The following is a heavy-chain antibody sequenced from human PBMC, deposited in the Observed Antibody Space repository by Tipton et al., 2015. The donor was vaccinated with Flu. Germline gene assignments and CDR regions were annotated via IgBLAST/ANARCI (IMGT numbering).Heavy chain of an antibody. J-gene: IGHJ6*02. V-gene: IGHV1-2*04. Sequence: QLVQSGAEVKKPGASVKVSCKASGYTFTGYYMHWVRQAPGQGLEWMGWINPNSGGTNYAQQFQGWVTMTRDTSISTAYMELSRLRSDDTAVYYCARDSTVATDYYYYYGMDVWGQGTTVTVSS. D-gene: IGHD4-23*01. CDR1: GYTFTGYY. CDR3: ARDSTVATDYYYYYGMDV. CDR2: INPNSGGT.